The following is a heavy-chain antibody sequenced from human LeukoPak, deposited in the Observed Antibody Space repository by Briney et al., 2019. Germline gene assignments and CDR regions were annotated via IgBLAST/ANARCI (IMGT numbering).Heavy chain of an antibody. CDR1: GGSISSSSYY. Sequence: SETLSLTCTVSGGSISSSSYYWGWIRQPPGKGLEWIGSIYDSGSTYYNPSLKSRVTISVDTSKNQFSLKLSSVTAADTAVYYGARGAMIPFGGVIVPPDYWGQGTLVTVSS. V-gene: IGHV4-39*07. D-gene: IGHD3-16*02. CDR2: IYDSGST. CDR3: ARGAMIPFGGVIVPPDY. J-gene: IGHJ4*02.